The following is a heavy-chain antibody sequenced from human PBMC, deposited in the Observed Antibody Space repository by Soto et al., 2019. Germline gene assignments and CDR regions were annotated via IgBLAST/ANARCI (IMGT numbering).Heavy chain of an antibody. CDR3: ARLYNSYNLEKDALDI. CDR1: GGTFSSYA. Sequence: QVQLVQSGAEVKKPGSSVKVSCKASGGTFSSYAISWVRQAPGQGLEWMGGIIPIFGTANYAQKFQGRVTITADESTSTAYMELSSLRSEDTAVYYCARLYNSYNLEKDALDIWGQGTMVTVSS. J-gene: IGHJ3*02. V-gene: IGHV1-69*01. CDR2: IIPIFGTA. D-gene: IGHD1-1*01.